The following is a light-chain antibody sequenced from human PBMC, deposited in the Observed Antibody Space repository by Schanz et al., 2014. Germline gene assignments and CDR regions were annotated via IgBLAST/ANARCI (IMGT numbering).Light chain of an antibody. CDR2: DAS. Sequence: EIVLTQSPGTLSLSPGEGATLSCRASQSVSSYLAWYQQKPGQAPRLLIYDASNRATGIPARFSGSGSGTDFTLTISGLEPEDFAVYYCQQYASSPPTFGQGTKVEIK. V-gene: IGKV3-11*01. CDR1: QSVSSY. CDR3: QQYASSPPT. J-gene: IGKJ1*01.